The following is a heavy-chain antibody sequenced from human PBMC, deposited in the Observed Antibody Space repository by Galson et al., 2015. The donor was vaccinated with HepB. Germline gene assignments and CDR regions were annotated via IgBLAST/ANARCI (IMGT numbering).Heavy chain of an antibody. V-gene: IGHV3-66*01. Sequence: SLRLSCAVSGFSVSSNYMSWVRQAPGKGLEWVSIIYSGGSTYHADSVKGRFTVSRDSSKNTLYLQMNSLRAEDTAVYYCARGGYGANPFDYWGQGTLVTVSS. J-gene: IGHJ4*02. CDR2: IYSGGST. CDR3: ARGGYGANPFDY. CDR1: GFSVSSNY. D-gene: IGHD4-23*01.